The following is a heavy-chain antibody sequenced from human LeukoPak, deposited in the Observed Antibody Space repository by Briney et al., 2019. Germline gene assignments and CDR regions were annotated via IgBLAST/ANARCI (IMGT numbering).Heavy chain of an antibody. CDR3: ARTINYYYYGMDV. CDR1: GYSFTSYW. D-gene: IGHD3-9*01. CDR2: IYPGDSDT. J-gene: IGHJ6*02. Sequence: HGESLKISCKGSGYSFTSYWIGWVRQMPGKGLEWMGIIYPGDSDTRYSPSFQGQVTITADKSISTAYLQWSSLKASDTAMYYCARTINYYYYGMDVWGQGTTVTASS. V-gene: IGHV5-51*01.